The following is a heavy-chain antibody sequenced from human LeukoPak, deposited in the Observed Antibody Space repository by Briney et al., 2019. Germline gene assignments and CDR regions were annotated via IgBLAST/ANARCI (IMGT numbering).Heavy chain of an antibody. CDR1: GYSFTSYW. D-gene: IGHD2-2*01. CDR2: IYPGDSDT. J-gene: IGHJ5*02. V-gene: IGHV5-51*01. CDR3: ARQAVPAAIWFDP. Sequence: GESLKISCKGSGYSFTSYWIGWVRQMPGKDLEWMGVIYPGDSDTRYSPSFQGQVTISADKSISTAYLQWSSLKASDTAMYYCARQAVPAAIWFDPWGQGTLVTVSS.